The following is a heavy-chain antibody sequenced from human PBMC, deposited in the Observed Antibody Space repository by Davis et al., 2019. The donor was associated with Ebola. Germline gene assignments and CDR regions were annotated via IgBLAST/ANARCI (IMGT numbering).Heavy chain of an antibody. CDR1: GYTFTSYA. J-gene: IGHJ6*02. V-gene: IGHV1-3*01. CDR3: AREGAAQYYYGMDV. Sequence: ASVKVSCKASGYTFTSYAMHWVRQAPGQRLEWMGWINAGNGNTKYSQKFQGRVTITADESTSTAYMELSSLRSEDTAVYYCAREGAAQYYYGMDVWGQGTTVTVSS. D-gene: IGHD6-25*01. CDR2: INAGNGNT.